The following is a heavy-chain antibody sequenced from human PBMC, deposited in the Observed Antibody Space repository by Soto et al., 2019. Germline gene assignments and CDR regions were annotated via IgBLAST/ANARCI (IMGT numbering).Heavy chain of an antibody. CDR2: TKQDESEK. CDR3: VREGDSGFFS. J-gene: IGHJ5*02. Sequence: EVQLVESGGGLVQHGGSLRLSCATSGFTFGDYWMSWVRQAPGKRLEWVANTKQDESEKYYVGSVRGRFTISRDNAKNSLYLQMNSLGAEDTAVYFCVREGDSGFFSWGQGTLVTVSS. CDR1: GFTFGDYW. V-gene: IGHV3-7*01. D-gene: IGHD6-25*01.